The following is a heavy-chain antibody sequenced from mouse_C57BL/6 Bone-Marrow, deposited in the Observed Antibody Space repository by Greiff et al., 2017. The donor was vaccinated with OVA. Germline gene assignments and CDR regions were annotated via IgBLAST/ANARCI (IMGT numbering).Heavy chain of an antibody. CDR3: AREGRQLRLRRRLFAY. CDR1: GYTFTSYW. J-gene: IGHJ3*01. V-gene: IGHV1-55*01. Sequence: QVQLQQPGAELVKPGASVKMSCKASGYTFTSYWITWVKQRPGQGLEWIGDIYPGSGSTNYNEKFKSKATLTVDTSSSTAYMQLSSLTSEDSTVYYCAREGRQLRLRRRLFAYWGQGTLVTVSA. CDR2: IYPGSGST. D-gene: IGHD3-2*02.